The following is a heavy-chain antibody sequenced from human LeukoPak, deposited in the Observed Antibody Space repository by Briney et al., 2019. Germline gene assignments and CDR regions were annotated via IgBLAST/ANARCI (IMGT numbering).Heavy chain of an antibody. V-gene: IGHV3-15*01. CDR2: IKSKTDGGTT. J-gene: IGHJ4*02. CDR1: GFTFSNAW. D-gene: IGHD3-22*01. Sequence: GGSLRLSCAASGFTFSNAWMSWVRQAPGKGLGWVGRIKSKTDGGTTDYAAPVKGRFTISRDDSKNTLYLQMNSLKTEDTAVYYCTTAYYDSSGYLLDIDYWGQGTLVTVSS. CDR3: TTAYYDSSGYLLDIDY.